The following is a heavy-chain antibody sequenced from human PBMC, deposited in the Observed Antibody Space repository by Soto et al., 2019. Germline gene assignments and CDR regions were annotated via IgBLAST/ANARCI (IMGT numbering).Heavy chain of an antibody. J-gene: IGHJ3*02. CDR3: ARQQGYCSSTSCSTSDAFDI. D-gene: IGHD2-2*02. V-gene: IGHV5-51*01. Sequence: PGESLKISCKGSGYSFTSYWIGWVRQMPGKGLEWMGIIYPGDSDTRYSPSFQGQVTISADKSISTAYLQWSSLKASDTAMYYCARQQGYCSSTSCSTSDAFDIWGQETMVTVSS. CDR1: GYSFTSYW. CDR2: IYPGDSDT.